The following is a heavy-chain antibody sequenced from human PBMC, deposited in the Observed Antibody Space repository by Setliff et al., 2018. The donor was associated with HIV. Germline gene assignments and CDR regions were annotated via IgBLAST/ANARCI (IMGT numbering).Heavy chain of an antibody. J-gene: IGHJ4*02. Sequence: SETLSLTCAVSGGSISSSNWWSWVRQPPGKGLEWIGEIYHSGSTNCNPSLKSRVTISVDKSKNQFSLKLSSVTAADTAVYYCAREGLPTPYYFDYWGQGTLVTVSS. CDR1: GGSISSSNW. V-gene: IGHV4-4*02. CDR2: IYHSGST. CDR3: AREGLPTPYYFDY.